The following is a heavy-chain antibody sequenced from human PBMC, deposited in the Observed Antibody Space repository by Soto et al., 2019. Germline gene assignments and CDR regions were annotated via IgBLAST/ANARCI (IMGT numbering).Heavy chain of an antibody. CDR3: ARYLDGNGLDI. V-gene: IGHV6-1*01. D-gene: IGHD2-8*01. CDR1: GDSVSSNNAA. Sequence: SQTLSLTCAISGDSVSSNNAAWNWIRHSPSRGLEWLGRTYYRSKWYKEFAVSVKSRITVNSDTSKNQFSLQMNSVTPEDTAVNYCARYLDGNGLDIWGQGTVVTVSS. J-gene: IGHJ3*02. CDR2: TYYRSKWYK.